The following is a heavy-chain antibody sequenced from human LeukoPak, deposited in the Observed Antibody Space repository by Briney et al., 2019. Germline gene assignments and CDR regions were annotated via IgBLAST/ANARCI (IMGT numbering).Heavy chain of an antibody. CDR1: GGSISSGGYY. V-gene: IGHV4-31*03. Sequence: SETLSLTCTVSGGSISSGGYYCSWIRQHPGKGLEWIGYIYYSGSTYYNPSLKSRVTISVDTSKNQFSLKLSSVTAADTAVYYCATGGGRYCSSTSCYARGAFDIWGQGTMVTVSS. J-gene: IGHJ3*02. CDR2: IYYSGST. D-gene: IGHD2-2*01. CDR3: ATGGGRYCSSTSCYARGAFDI.